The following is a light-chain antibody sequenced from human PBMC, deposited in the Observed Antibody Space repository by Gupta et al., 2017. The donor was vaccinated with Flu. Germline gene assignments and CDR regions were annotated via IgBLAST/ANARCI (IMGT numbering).Light chain of an antibody. CDR3: QQYNSWWT. Sequence: EIVMTQSPATLSVSPGERATLSCRASQSVSSNLAWYQQKPGQAPRLLIYGASTRATGIPDRFSGSGSGTEFTLTISSLQSEDFAVYYCQQYNSWWTFGQGTKVEIK. CDR1: QSVSSN. V-gene: IGKV3-15*01. J-gene: IGKJ1*01. CDR2: GAS.